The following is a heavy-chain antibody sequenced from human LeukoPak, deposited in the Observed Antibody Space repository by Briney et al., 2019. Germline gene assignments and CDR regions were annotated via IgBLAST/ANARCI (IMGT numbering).Heavy chain of an antibody. D-gene: IGHD5-18*01. Sequence: PGGSLRLSCAASGFTFSSYSMNWVRKAPGKGLEWVSYISSSSSTIYYADSVKGRFTISRDNAKNSLYLQMNSLRAEDTAVYYCAIVYSYGINLYWGQGTLVTVPS. J-gene: IGHJ4*02. V-gene: IGHV3-48*04. CDR1: GFTFSSYS. CDR3: AIVYSYGINLY. CDR2: ISSSSSTI.